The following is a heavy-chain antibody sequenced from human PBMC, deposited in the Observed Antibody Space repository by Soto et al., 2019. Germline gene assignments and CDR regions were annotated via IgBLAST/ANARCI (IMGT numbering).Heavy chain of an antibody. CDR3: ARARYYYGSLDY. D-gene: IGHD3-10*01. Sequence: SETLSLTCTVSGGSISSYYWSWIRQPPGKGLEWIGYIYYSGSTNYNPSLKSRVTISVDTSKNQFSLKLSSVTAADTAVYYCARARYYYGSLDYWGQGTLVTVSS. CDR1: GGSISSYY. J-gene: IGHJ4*02. V-gene: IGHV4-59*01. CDR2: IYYSGST.